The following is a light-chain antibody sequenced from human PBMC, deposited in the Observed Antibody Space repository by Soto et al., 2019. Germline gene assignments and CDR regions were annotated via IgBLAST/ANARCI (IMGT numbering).Light chain of an antibody. CDR3: QQYNNWFSIT. V-gene: IGKV3-15*01. CDR1: QSVSGN. Sequence: EIVMTQSPATLSVSPGKIATLSCRASQSVSGNLAWYQQKPGQAPRLLIYGASTRANGIPARFSGSGSGAEFTLTISSLQSEDFAVYYCQQYNNWFSITFGQGTRLEIK. CDR2: GAS. J-gene: IGKJ5*01.